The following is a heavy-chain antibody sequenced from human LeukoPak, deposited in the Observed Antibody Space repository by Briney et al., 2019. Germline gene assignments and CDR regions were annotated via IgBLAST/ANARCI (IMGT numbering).Heavy chain of an antibody. CDR2: IIPIFGTA. D-gene: IGHD1-1*01. CDR3: AVTYVHPRYYYYYMDV. CDR1: GGTFSSYA. J-gene: IGHJ6*03. V-gene: IGHV1-69*13. Sequence: GASVKVSCKASGGTFSSYAISWVRQAPGQGLEWMGGIIPIFGTANYAQKFQGRVTITADESTSTAYMELSSLRSEDTAVYYCAVTYVHPRYYYYYMDVWGKGTTVTISS.